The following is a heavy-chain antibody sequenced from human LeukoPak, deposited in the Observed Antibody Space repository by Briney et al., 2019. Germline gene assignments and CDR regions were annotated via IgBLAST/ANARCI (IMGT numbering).Heavy chain of an antibody. CDR2: ITTYNGNT. CDR3: ARVTAFDAFDI. V-gene: IGHV1-18*04. Sequence: ASVKVSCKASGYTFTGYYMHWVRQAPGQGLEWMGWITTYNGNTNYAQKLQGRVTMTTDTSTSTAYMELRSLRSDDTAVYYCARVTAFDAFDIWGQGTMVTVSS. J-gene: IGHJ3*02. CDR1: GYTFTGYY.